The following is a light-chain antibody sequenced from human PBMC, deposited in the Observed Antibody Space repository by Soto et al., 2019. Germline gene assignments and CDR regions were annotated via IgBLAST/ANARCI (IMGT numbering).Light chain of an antibody. CDR1: SSDVGIYNS. J-gene: IGLJ1*01. Sequence: QSALTQPPSASGSPGQSVTISCTGTSSDVGIYNSVSWYQQHPGKAPKLMIYEVRERPSGVPDRFSGSKSGNTASLTVSGLQAEDEADYYCSAYTNSNTYVFGPGTKLTVL. CDR3: SAYTNSNTYV. V-gene: IGLV2-8*01. CDR2: EVR.